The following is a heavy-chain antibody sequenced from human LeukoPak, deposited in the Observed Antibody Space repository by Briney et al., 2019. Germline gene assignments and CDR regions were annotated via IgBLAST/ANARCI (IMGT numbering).Heavy chain of an antibody. D-gene: IGHD2-2*03. V-gene: IGHV5-51*01. J-gene: IGHJ4*02. CDR1: GYIFPTYW. Sequence: GASLQISCKGSGYIFPTYWIAWVRPLPGKGLEWLGIIYPGESNIRYSPSFQGQVTISADKSISTAYLQWSSLKASDTAMYYCARPPSRGYSSSFEYWGQGTLDTVSS. CDR3: ARPPSRGYSSSFEY. CDR2: IYPGESNI.